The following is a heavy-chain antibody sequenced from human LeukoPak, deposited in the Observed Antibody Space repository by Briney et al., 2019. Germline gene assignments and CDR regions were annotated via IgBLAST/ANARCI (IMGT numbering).Heavy chain of an antibody. J-gene: IGHJ4*02. D-gene: IGHD2-15*01. CDR3: AREHNRAIVAGKGFDY. CDR1: GGSISSGSYC. V-gene: IGHV4-61*02. CDR2: IYTSGST. Sequence: KPSQTLPLTCTVSGGSISSGSYCWSWIRQPAVKGLEWIGLIYTSGSTNYNPSLKSRVTISVDTSKNQFSLKLRSVTPADTAVYYCAREHNRAIVAGKGFDYWGQGTLVTVSS.